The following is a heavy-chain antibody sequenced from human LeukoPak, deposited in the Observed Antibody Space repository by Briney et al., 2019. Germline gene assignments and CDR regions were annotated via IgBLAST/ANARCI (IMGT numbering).Heavy chain of an antibody. J-gene: IGHJ6*02. CDR3: ARHGSGYNAMDV. D-gene: IGHD3-10*01. CDR1: GGSVNNYW. CDR2: IFHDGNT. V-gene: IGHV4-4*02. Sequence: TSETLSLTCAVSGGSVNNYWWSRVRQPPGKGLEWIGEIFHDGNTNYNPSLESRVTISVDRSNNQFSLKLISVTAADTAVYYCARHGSGYNAMDVWGQGTTVTVSS.